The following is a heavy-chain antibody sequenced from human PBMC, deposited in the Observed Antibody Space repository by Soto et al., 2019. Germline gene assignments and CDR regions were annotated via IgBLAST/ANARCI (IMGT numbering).Heavy chain of an antibody. Sequence: GASVKVSCKASGGTFSSYAISWVRQAPGQGLERMGGIIPIFGTANYAQKFQGRVTITADKSTSTAYMELSSLRSEDTAVYYCAREGAYYYLDYWGQGTLVTVSS. CDR2: IIPIFGTA. V-gene: IGHV1-69*06. CDR1: GGTFSSYA. J-gene: IGHJ4*02. D-gene: IGHD3-10*01. CDR3: AREGAYYYLDY.